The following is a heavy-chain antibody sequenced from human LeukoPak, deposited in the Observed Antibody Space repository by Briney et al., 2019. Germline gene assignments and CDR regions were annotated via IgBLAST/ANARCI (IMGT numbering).Heavy chain of an antibody. Sequence: SETLSLTCAVYGGSFSGYYWGWIRQPPGKGLEWIGSIYYSGSTYYNPSLKSRVTMSVDKSKNQFSLKLTSVTAADTAVYYCARDVGARLPGYWGQGTLVTVSS. V-gene: IGHV4-34*01. CDR2: IYYSGST. J-gene: IGHJ1*01. CDR3: ARDVGARLPGY. D-gene: IGHD6-6*01. CDR1: GGSFSGYY.